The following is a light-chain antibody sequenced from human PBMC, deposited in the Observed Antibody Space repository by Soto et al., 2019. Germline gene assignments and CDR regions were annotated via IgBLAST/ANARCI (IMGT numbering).Light chain of an antibody. Sequence: DIQMTQSPSTLSASAGDRVTLTCRASQSISSWLAWYQQKPGKAPKLLIYKASSLESGVPSRFSGSGSGTEFTLTISSLQPDDFATYYCQQYNSFPLTFGGGTKVEIK. CDR3: QQYNSFPLT. J-gene: IGKJ4*01. V-gene: IGKV1-5*03. CDR2: KAS. CDR1: QSISSW.